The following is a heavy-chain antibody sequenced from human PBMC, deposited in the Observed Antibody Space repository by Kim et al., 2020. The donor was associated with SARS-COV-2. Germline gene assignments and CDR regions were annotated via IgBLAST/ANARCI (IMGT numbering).Heavy chain of an antibody. V-gene: IGHV3-30-3*01. J-gene: IGHJ4*02. D-gene: IGHD6-6*01. CDR3: ARGWGIEYSSSSGDY. CDR2: ISYDGSNK. Sequence: GGSLRLSCTASGFTFSSYAMHWVRQAPGKGLEWVAVISYDGSNKYYADSVKGRFTISRDNSENTLYLQMNSLRAEDTAVYYCARGWGIEYSSSSGDYWGQGTLVTVSS. CDR1: GFTFSSYA.